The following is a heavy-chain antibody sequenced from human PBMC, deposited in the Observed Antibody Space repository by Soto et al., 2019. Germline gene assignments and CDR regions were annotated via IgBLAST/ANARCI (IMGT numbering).Heavy chain of an antibody. CDR1: EFTFSSYP. J-gene: IGHJ3*02. D-gene: IGHD2-21*02. Sequence: GGSLRLSCAASEFTFSSYPMSWVRQAPGKGLEWVSAITGSGGFTNYADSVKGRFTISRDNSKNTLFLQMNSLRAEDTAVYYCAKARDTVTAYDAYDMWGQGTMGTVS. CDR3: AKARDTVTAYDAYDM. CDR2: ITGSGGFT. V-gene: IGHV3-23*01.